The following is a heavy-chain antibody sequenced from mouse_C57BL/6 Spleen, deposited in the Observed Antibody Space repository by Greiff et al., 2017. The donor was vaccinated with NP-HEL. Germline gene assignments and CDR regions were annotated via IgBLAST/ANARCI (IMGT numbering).Heavy chain of an antibody. CDR1: GYTFTSYW. V-gene: IGHV1-64*01. CDR2: IHPNSGST. CDR3: ARMGIYYDYDDWFAY. Sequence: QVQLQQPGTELVKPGASVKLSCKASGYTFTSYWMHWVKQRPGQGLEWIGMIHPNSGSTNYNEKFKSKATLTVDKSSSTAYMQLSSLTSEDSAVYYCARMGIYYDYDDWFAYWGQGTLVTVSA. J-gene: IGHJ3*01. D-gene: IGHD2-4*01.